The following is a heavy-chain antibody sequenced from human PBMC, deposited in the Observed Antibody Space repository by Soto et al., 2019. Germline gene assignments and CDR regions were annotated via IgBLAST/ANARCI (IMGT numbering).Heavy chain of an antibody. Sequence: GGSLRLSCAASGFTFDDYAMHWVRQAPGKGLEWVSGISWNSGSIGYADSVKGRFTISRDNAKNSLYLQMNSLRAEDTALYYCAKDGPQGRSSLVPHYFDYWGQGTLVTVSS. CDR3: AKDGPQGRSSLVPHYFDY. D-gene: IGHD6-13*01. J-gene: IGHJ4*02. V-gene: IGHV3-9*01. CDR2: ISWNSGSI. CDR1: GFTFDDYA.